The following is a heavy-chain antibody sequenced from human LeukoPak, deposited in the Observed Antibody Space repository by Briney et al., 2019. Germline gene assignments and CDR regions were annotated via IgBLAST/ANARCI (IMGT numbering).Heavy chain of an antibody. D-gene: IGHD2-2*02. V-gene: IGHV4-39*01. J-gene: IGHJ4*02. CDR1: GGSISSSSYY. Sequence: PSETLSLTCTVSGGSISSSSYYWGWIRQPPGKGLEWIGSIYYSGSTYYNPSPKSRVTISVDTSKNQFSLKLSSVTAADTAVYYCARQDIVVVPAAINYWGQGTLVTVSS. CDR2: IYYSGST. CDR3: ARQDIVVVPAAINY.